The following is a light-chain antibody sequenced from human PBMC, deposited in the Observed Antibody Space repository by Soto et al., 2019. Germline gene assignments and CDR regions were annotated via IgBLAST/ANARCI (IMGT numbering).Light chain of an antibody. V-gene: IGKV3-11*01. J-gene: IGKJ1*01. CDR1: QSVSSY. CDR2: DAS. Sequence: EIVLTQSPDTLSLSPGERATLSCRASQSVSSYLAWYQQKPGQAPRLLIYDASNRATGIPARFSGSGSGTDFTLTISSLEPEDFAVYYCQQRSNWPRTWTFGQGTKLDIK. CDR3: QQRSNWPRTWT.